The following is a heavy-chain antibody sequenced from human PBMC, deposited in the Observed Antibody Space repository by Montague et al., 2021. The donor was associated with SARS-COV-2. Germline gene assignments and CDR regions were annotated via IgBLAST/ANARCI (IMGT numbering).Heavy chain of an antibody. CDR3: ARVGRQQLVRLSGMDV. CDR2: IYYSGST. J-gene: IGHJ6*02. CDR1: GRSISSYY. Sequence: SETLSLTCTVSGRSISSYYWSWIRQPPGKGLEWIGYIYYSGSTYYNPSLKSRVTISVDTSKNQFSLKLSSVTAADTAVYYCARVGRQQLVRLSGMDVWGQGTTVTVSS. D-gene: IGHD6-13*01. V-gene: IGHV4-59*12.